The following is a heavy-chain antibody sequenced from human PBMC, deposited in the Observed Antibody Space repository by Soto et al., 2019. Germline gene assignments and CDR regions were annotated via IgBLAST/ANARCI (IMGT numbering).Heavy chain of an antibody. CDR2: ISSSSSYI. CDR1: GFTFGSYS. Sequence: PGGPLRISCAASGFTFGSYSMNWVRQAPGKGLEWVSSISSSSSYIYYADSVKGRFTISRDNAKNSLYLQMNRLRAEVTAVYDCTREYVISAWGQGTMITVS. CDR3: TREYVISA. J-gene: IGHJ3*01. D-gene: IGHD2-15*01. V-gene: IGHV3-21*01.